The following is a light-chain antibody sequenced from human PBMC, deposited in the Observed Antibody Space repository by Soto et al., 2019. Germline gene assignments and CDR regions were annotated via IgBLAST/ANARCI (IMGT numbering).Light chain of an antibody. V-gene: IGKV1-5*01. CDR2: DAS. Sequence: DIQMTQSPSTLSASVGDRVTITCRASQSISSWLAWYQQKPWKAPKLLIYDASSLESGVPSRFSGSGSGTEFTLTISSLQPDDFATYYCQQYNSYSTWTCGQGTKV. CDR1: QSISSW. CDR3: QQYNSYSTWT. J-gene: IGKJ1*01.